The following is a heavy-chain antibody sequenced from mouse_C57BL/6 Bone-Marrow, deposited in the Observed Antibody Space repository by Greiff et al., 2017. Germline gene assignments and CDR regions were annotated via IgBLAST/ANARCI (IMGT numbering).Heavy chain of an antibody. Sequence: VQLQQSGPGLVQPSQSLSITCTVSGFSLTSYGVHWVRQSPGKGLEWLGVIWSGGSTDYNAAFISRLSISKDNSKSQVFFKMNSLQADDTAIYYCARRPVYYGNPYYAMDYWGQGTSVTVSS. CDR1: GFSLTSYG. CDR3: ARRPVYYGNPYYAMDY. CDR2: IWSGGST. J-gene: IGHJ4*01. D-gene: IGHD2-1*01. V-gene: IGHV2-2*01.